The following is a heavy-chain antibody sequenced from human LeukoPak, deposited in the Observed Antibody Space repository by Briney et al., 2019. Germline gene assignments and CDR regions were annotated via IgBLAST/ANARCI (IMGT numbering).Heavy chain of an antibody. Sequence: SETLSPTCAVYGGSFSGYHWSWIRQPPGKGLEWIGEINHSGSTNYNPSLKSRVTISVDTSKNPFSLKLSSVTAADTAVYYCARGPPRGSGWYLSHYFDYWGQGTLVTVSS. D-gene: IGHD6-19*01. CDR1: GGSFSGYH. J-gene: IGHJ4*02. CDR3: ARGPPRGSGWYLSHYFDY. CDR2: INHSGST. V-gene: IGHV4-34*01.